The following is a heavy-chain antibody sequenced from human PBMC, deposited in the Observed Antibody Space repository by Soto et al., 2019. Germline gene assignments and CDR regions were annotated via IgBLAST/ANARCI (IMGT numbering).Heavy chain of an antibody. CDR1: GFTFSIYA. Sequence: EVQLLESGGGLVQPGGSLRLSCAASGFTFSIYAMSWVRQAPGKGLEWVSAISGPGGSTYYADSAKGRFAISRDNSKNTRYLQMNSLRAEDTAVYYCAKEPYSSGWYIDYWGQGTLVTVSS. V-gene: IGHV3-23*01. CDR2: ISGPGGST. D-gene: IGHD6-19*01. J-gene: IGHJ4*02. CDR3: AKEPYSSGWYIDY.